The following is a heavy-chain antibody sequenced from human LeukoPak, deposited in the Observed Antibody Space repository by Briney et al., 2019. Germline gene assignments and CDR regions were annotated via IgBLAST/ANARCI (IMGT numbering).Heavy chain of an antibody. V-gene: IGHV3-11*01. D-gene: IGHD4-17*01. CDR2: ISSSGSTI. J-gene: IGHJ4*02. CDR3: AKASTATYYFDY. Sequence: GGSLRLSCAASGFTFSDYYMSWIRQAPGKGLEWVSYISSSGSTIYYADSVKGRFTISRDNAKNSLYLQMNSLRAEDTALYYCAKASTATYYFDYWGQGTLVTVSS. CDR1: GFTFSDYY.